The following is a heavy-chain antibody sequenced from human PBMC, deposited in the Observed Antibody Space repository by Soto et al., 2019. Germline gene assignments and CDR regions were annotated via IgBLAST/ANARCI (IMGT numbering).Heavy chain of an antibody. J-gene: IGHJ4*02. CDR3: ATGQYFDF. V-gene: IGHV3-15*01. Sequence: GGSLRLSCAGSGFTFSNAWMSWVRQAPGKGLEWVGRIKSIYNGGTIEYAAPVKGRFIITRDDSRATVFLQMNSLKTEDTAVYYCATGQYFDFWGQGTQVTVSS. CDR2: IKSIYNGGTI. CDR1: GFTFSNAW.